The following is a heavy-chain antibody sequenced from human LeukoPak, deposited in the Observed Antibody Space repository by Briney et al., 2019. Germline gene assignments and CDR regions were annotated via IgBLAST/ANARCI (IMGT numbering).Heavy chain of an antibody. Sequence: KTSETLSLTCAVYGGSFSGYYWSWIRQPPGKGLEWIGEINHSGSTNYNPSLKSRVTISVDTSKNQFSLKLSSVTAADTAVYYCARGRGRPYSSGWYVFDYWGQGTLVTVSS. D-gene: IGHD6-13*01. CDR2: INHSGST. V-gene: IGHV4-34*01. CDR1: GGSFSGYY. CDR3: ARGRGRPYSSGWYVFDY. J-gene: IGHJ4*02.